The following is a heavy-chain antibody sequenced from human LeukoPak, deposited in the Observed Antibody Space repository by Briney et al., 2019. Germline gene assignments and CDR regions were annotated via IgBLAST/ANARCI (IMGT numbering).Heavy chain of an antibody. CDR3: ARKIHPHPGVGGDYFDY. J-gene: IGHJ4*02. CDR2: IIPIFGTA. D-gene: IGHD3-10*01. CDR1: GGTFSSYA. Sequence: GASVKVSCKASGGTFSSYAISWVRQAPGQGLEWMGGIIPIFGTANYAQKFQGRVTITADESTSTAYMELRSLRSDDTAVYYCARKIHPHPGVGGDYFDYWGQGTLVTVSS. V-gene: IGHV1-69*13.